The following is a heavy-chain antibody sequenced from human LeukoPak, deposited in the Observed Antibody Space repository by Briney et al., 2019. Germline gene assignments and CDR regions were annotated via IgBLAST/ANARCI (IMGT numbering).Heavy chain of an antibody. CDR2: ISSSSTYI. V-gene: IGHV3-21*01. D-gene: IGHD5-18*01. Sequence: GGSLRLSCAASGFTFSTYSMNWVRQAPGKGLEWVSSISSSSTYIYYADSVKGRFTISRDNAKNSLYLQMNRLRAEDTAVYYCAREDIYSYGDGWDWGQGTLVTVSS. CDR1: GFTFSTYS. J-gene: IGHJ4*02. CDR3: AREDIYSYGDGWD.